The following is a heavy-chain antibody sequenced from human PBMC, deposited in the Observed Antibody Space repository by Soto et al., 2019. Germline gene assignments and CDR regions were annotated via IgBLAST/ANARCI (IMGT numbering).Heavy chain of an antibody. J-gene: IGHJ3*02. D-gene: IGHD2-2*02. CDR1: GFSFSAFS. CDR2: ISSSSSTI. CDR3: AREGGRHCSPTRCYNAFDI. V-gene: IGHV3-48*02. Sequence: EVQLVESGGGLVQPGGSLRLSCGSSGFSFSAFSMNWVRQAPGKGLEWVSYISSSSSTIYYADSVKGRFTISRDNAKNSLYLQMSNLRDEDTAVYYCAREGGRHCSPTRCYNAFDIWGQGTLVTVSS.